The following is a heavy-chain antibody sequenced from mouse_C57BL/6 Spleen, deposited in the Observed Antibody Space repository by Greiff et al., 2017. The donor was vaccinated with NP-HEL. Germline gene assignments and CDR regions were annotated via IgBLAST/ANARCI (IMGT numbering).Heavy chain of an antibody. V-gene: IGHV1-53*01. Sequence: QVQLKQPGTELVKPGASVKLSCKASGYTFTSYWMHWVKQRPGQGLEWIGNINPSNGGTNYNEKFKSKATLTVDKSSSPAYMQLSSLTSEDSAVYYCARGGWGNAMDYWGQGTSVTVSS. D-gene: IGHD1-1*02. CDR3: ARGGWGNAMDY. CDR2: INPSNGGT. CDR1: GYTFTSYW. J-gene: IGHJ4*01.